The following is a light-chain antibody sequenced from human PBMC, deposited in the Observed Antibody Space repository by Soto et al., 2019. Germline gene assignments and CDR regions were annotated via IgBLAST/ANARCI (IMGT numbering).Light chain of an antibody. CDR3: QQYYNWRT. Sequence: EIVMTQSPATRSVSPGERATLSCRASQSVNRNIAWSQQKPGQAPRLLIYGASTRATGVPARFSGSGSGTEFTLTISSLQSEDFAVSYCQQYYNWRTFGQGTNVDIK. J-gene: IGKJ1*01. V-gene: IGKV3-15*01. CDR2: GAS. CDR1: QSVNRN.